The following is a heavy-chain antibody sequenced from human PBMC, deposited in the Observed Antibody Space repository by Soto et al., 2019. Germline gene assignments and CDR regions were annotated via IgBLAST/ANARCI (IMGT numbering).Heavy chain of an antibody. J-gene: IGHJ4*02. CDR3: ALAAAGTGLFDY. V-gene: IGHV4-31*03. CDR2: IYYSGST. CDR1: VGSISSGGYY. Sequence: SETLSLTCTVSVGSISSGGYYWSWIRQHPGKGLEWIGYIYYSGSTYYNPSLKSRVTISVDTSKNQFSLKLSSVTAADTAVYYCALAAAGTGLFDYWGQGTLVTVSS. D-gene: IGHD6-13*01.